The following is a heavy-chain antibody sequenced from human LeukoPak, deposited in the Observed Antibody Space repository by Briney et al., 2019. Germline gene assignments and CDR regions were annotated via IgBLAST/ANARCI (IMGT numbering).Heavy chain of an antibody. CDR3: AASGGSLVFDY. CDR1: GLSFSAYE. Sequence: PGGSLRLSCAVSGLSFSAYEMNWVRQAPGKGLEWISYINSRGSCTTRHYADSVRGRFTIYRDNAKNSLYLQMNSLRAEDTAVYYCAASGGSLVFDYWGQGLLVIVSS. J-gene: IGHJ4*02. V-gene: IGHV3-48*03. CDR2: INSRGSCTTR. D-gene: IGHD2-15*01.